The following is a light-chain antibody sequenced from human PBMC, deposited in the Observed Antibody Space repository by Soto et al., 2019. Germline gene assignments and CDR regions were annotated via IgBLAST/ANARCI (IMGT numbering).Light chain of an antibody. Sequence: DIQMTQSPSTLSGSVGDRVTITCRASQTISSWLAWYQQKPWKAPKLLIYKASTLKSGVPSRFSGSGSGTEFTLTINSLEPEDFAVYYCQQRNVWPTITFGQGTRLEIK. V-gene: IGKV1-5*03. CDR3: QQRNVWPTIT. J-gene: IGKJ5*01. CDR1: QTISSW. CDR2: KAS.